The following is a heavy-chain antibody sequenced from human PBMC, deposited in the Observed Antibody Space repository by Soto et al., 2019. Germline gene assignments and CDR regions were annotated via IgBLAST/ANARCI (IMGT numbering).Heavy chain of an antibody. CDR2: INPSGSSP. CDR3: ARDPISGSPLKGAFDI. Sequence: GASVKVSCKASGYAFTSHYMHWVRHAPGQGPEWMGIINPSGSSPSYAQKFQGRLTLTSDTSTSTVYMELNSLTSDDTAVYYCARDPISGSPLKGAFDIWGQGTLVTVSS. V-gene: IGHV1-46*01. J-gene: IGHJ3*02. CDR1: GYAFTSHY. D-gene: IGHD1-26*01.